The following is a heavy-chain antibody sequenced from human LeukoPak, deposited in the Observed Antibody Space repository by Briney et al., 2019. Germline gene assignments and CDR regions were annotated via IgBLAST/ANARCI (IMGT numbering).Heavy chain of an antibody. D-gene: IGHD3/OR15-3a*01. CDR3: TREQEEVDYPATNYGMVV. Sequence: SQTLSLTCAISGDSVSSNSAAWNWIRQSPSRGLEWLGRTYYRSKWYNDYAVSVKSRITINPDTSKNQFSLQLNSVTPEDTAVYHWTREQEEVDYPATNYGMVVWGQGPTCTLS. J-gene: IGHJ6*02. V-gene: IGHV6-1*01. CDR1: GDSVSSNSAA. CDR2: TYYRSKWYN.